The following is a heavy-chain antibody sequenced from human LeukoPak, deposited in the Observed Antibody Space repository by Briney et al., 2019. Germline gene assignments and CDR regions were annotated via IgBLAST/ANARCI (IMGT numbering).Heavy chain of an antibody. CDR1: GGSISIPSYS. CDR2: IYYSGST. J-gene: IGHJ5*02. CDR3: ARARSSLKGAWMFDP. Sequence: SETLSLTCTVSGGSISIPSYSWGWVRQPPGKGLEWIGYIYYSGSTNYNPSLKSRVTISVDTSKNQFSLKLSSVTAADTAVYYCARARSSLKGAWMFDPWGQGTLVTVSS. V-gene: IGHV4-61*01. D-gene: IGHD5-12*01.